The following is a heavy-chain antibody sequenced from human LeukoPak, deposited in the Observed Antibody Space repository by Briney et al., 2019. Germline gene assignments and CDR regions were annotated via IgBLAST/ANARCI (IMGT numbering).Heavy chain of an antibody. Sequence: SETQSLTCSVSGRSISTYYWGWIRQPAGKGLDWIAQIHTSGSTYFNRSLKSSVYISMDTPNHQFSLMISSVTAADTAIYYSAGWGLSTDWNFGYWGHGTLVTVAS. CDR2: IHTSGST. D-gene: IGHD6-19*01. J-gene: IGHJ4*01. CDR1: GRSISTYY. CDR3: AGWGLSTDWNFGY. V-gene: IGHV4-4*07.